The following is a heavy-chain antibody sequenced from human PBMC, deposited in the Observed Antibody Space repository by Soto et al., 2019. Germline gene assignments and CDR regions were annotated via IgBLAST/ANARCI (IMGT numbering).Heavy chain of an antibody. CDR3: ARDPLHCSGGSCYSWYFDY. D-gene: IGHD2-15*01. V-gene: IGHV3-64*01. CDR1: GFTFSSYA. CDR2: ISSNGGST. Sequence: GESLKISCAASGFTFSSYAMHWVRQAPGKGLEYVSAISSNGGSTYYANSVKGRFTISRDNSKNTLYLQMGSLRAEDMAVYYCARDPLHCSGGSCYSWYFDYWGQGTLVTVSS. J-gene: IGHJ4*02.